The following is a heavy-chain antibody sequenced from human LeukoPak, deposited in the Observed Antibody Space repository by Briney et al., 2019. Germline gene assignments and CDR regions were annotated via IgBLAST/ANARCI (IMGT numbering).Heavy chain of an antibody. CDR2: IKQDGSEK. D-gene: IGHD3-22*01. Sequence: PGGSLRLSCAASGFTFSSYWMSWVRQAPGKGLEWVANIKQDGSEKYYVDSVEGRFTISRDNAKNSLYLQMNSLRAEDTAVYYCARVPRYYYDSSGYYSDYWGQGTLVTVSS. CDR3: ARVPRYYYDSSGYYSDY. V-gene: IGHV3-7*01. CDR1: GFTFSSYW. J-gene: IGHJ4*02.